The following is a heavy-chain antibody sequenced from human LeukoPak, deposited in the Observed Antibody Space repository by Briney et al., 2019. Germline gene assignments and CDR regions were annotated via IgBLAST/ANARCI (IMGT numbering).Heavy chain of an antibody. Sequence: GGSLRLSCAASGFTFSSYAMSWVRQAPGRGLGWLSAISGSADHTYYAASVKGLFTISRDNSKNTLYLQMNSLRAEDTAVYYCATLVFDSSGYFYFDYWGPGTLVSVSS. J-gene: IGHJ4*02. D-gene: IGHD3-9*01. V-gene: IGHV3-23*01. CDR3: ATLVFDSSGYFYFDY. CDR2: ISGSADHT. CDR1: GFTFSSYA.